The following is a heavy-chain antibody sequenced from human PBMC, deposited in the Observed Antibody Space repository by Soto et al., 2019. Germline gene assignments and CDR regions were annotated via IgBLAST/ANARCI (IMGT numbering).Heavy chain of an antibody. CDR3: AHRRDSGWPFDP. Sequence: SGPTLVKPTQTLTLTCTFSGFSLSTSGVGVGWIRQPPGKALEWLALIYWNDDKRYSPSLKSRLTITKDTSKNQVVLTMTNMDPVDTATYYCAHRRDSGWPFDPWGQGTLVTVSS. D-gene: IGHD6-19*01. V-gene: IGHV2-5*01. CDR1: GFSLSTSGVG. J-gene: IGHJ5*02. CDR2: IYWNDDK.